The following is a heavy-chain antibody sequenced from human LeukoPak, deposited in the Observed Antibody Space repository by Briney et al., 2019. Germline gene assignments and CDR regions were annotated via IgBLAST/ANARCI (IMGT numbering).Heavy chain of an antibody. CDR1: GFTFSNYA. D-gene: IGHD2-15*01. CDR2: ISYDGSER. Sequence: PTGGSLRLSCAASGFTFSNYAMHWVRQAPGKGLEWVAVISYDGSERYYADSVKSRFTISRDNSRNTLYLRMNSLRAEDTAVYYCAKFKDYSGILYWGQGTLVTVSS. CDR3: AKFKDYSGILY. J-gene: IGHJ4*02. V-gene: IGHV3-30*18.